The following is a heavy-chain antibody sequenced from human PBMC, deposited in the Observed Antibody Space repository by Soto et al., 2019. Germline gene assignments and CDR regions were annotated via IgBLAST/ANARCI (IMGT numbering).Heavy chain of an antibody. CDR1: GYTFTSYA. J-gene: IGHJ4*02. D-gene: IGHD4-17*01. CDR2: INAGNGNT. Sequence: QVQLVQSGAEEKKPGASVKVSCKASGYTFTSYAMHWVRQAPGQRLEWMGWINAGNGNTKYSQKFQGRVTITRDTSASRAYMELRSLRSEDTAVYYCAREKGGDYDYFDYWGQGTLVTVSS. CDR3: AREKGGDYDYFDY. V-gene: IGHV1-3*05.